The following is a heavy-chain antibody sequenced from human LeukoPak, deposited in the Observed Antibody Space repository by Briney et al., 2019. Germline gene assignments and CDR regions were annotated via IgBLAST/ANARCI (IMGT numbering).Heavy chain of an antibody. J-gene: IGHJ4*02. CDR3: ARGRRAAVVTDLDY. Sequence: ETLSLTCTVSGGSLSLSYWTSVRQPPGKGLEWIGYIHYSGSSRSHPSLNSRVTMSVDTSKSQFSLKLTSVTAADTAVYYFARGRRAAVVTDLDYWGQGILVTVPS. CDR1: GGSLSLSY. D-gene: IGHD2-21*02. V-gene: IGHV4-59*01. CDR2: IHYSGSS.